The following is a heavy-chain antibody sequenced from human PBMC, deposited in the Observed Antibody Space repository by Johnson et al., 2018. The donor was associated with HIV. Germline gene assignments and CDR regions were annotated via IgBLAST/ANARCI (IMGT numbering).Heavy chain of an antibody. CDR2: IYSGGST. CDR3: ARESLEFWSRGAFDI. D-gene: IGHD3-10*01. CDR1: GFTVSSNY. Sequence: EVQLVESGGGLVQPGGSLRLSCAASGFTVSSNYMSWVRQAPGKGLEWVSDIYSGGSTYYADSVKGRFTISRDNSKNTLYLQMNSLKAEDTAVYYCARESLEFWSRGAFDIWGQGTMVTVSS. V-gene: IGHV3-66*01. J-gene: IGHJ3*02.